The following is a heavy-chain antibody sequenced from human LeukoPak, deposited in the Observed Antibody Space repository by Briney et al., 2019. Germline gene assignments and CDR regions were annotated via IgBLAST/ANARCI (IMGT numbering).Heavy chain of an antibody. V-gene: IGHV4-61*01. D-gene: IGHD4-17*01. CDR1: GASVSSGSYY. CDR2: IHYSGST. CDR3: TRGRRMVTTTAFDI. Sequence: PSETLSLTCTVSGASVSSGSYYWSWIRQPPGKGLEWIGYIHYSGSTNNNPSLESRVTTSLDTSKSQFSLKLTSVTAADTAVYYCTRGRRMVTTTAFDIWGQGTMVTVSS. J-gene: IGHJ3*02.